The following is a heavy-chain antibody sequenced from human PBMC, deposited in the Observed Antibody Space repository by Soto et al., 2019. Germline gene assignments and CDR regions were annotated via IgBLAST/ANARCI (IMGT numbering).Heavy chain of an antibody. CDR3: ARGGGVGVAGSAAFDM. D-gene: IGHD3-3*01. V-gene: IGHV1-2*02. J-gene: IGHJ3*02. Sequence: QLHLVQSGAVVKKPGASVTVSCSASGYPVTAYYMHWVRQAPGRGLEWMGGINPATGAAKYTQTFQGRGTMTRDTSTSTGFMVLSGLTSEDTAVFYCARGGGVGVAGSAAFDMWGQGTLVTVSS. CDR1: GYPVTAYY. CDR2: INPATGAA.